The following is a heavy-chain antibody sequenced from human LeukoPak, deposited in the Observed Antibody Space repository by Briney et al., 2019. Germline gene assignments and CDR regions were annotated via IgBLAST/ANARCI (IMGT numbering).Heavy chain of an antibody. D-gene: IGHD6-13*01. CDR3: ARADSSSWYDAFDI. Sequence: PGGSLRLSCAASGFTFSTYGLHWVRQAPGKGLEWVAFIRYDGSNKYYADSVKGRFTISRDNAKNSLYLQMNSLKAEDTAVYYCARADSSSWYDAFDIWGQGTMVTVSS. CDR2: IRYDGSNK. CDR1: GFTFSTYG. V-gene: IGHV3-30*02. J-gene: IGHJ3*02.